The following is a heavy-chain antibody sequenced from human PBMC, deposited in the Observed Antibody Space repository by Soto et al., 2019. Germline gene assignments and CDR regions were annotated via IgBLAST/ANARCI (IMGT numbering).Heavy chain of an antibody. J-gene: IGHJ6*02. V-gene: IGHV1-8*01. CDR3: ARGGYSSSWYDPYYYYGMDV. CDR1: GYTFTSYD. CDR2: MNPNSGNT. D-gene: IGHD6-13*01. Sequence: ASVKVSCKASGYTFTSYDINWVRQATGQGLEWMGWMNPNSGNTGYAQKFQGRVTMTRNTSISTAYMGLSSLRSEDTAVYYCARGGYSSSWYDPYYYYGMDVWGQGTTVTVSS.